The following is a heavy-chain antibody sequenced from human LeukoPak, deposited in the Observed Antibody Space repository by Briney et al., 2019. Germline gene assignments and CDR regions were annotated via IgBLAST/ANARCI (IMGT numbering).Heavy chain of an antibody. CDR1: GFTFSSYA. J-gene: IGHJ4*02. CDR2: ITSRGEST. Sequence: HPGGSLRLSCAASGFTFSSYAMSWVRQAPGKGLQWVSSITSRGESTWYVDSVKGRFTITRDNSENTLYLQMHSLRAEDTAVYYCARDRPNYYGSDGHYYRRDGDYWGRGTLVSVSS. CDR3: ARDRPNYYGSDGHYYRRDGDY. V-gene: IGHV3-23*01. D-gene: IGHD3-22*01.